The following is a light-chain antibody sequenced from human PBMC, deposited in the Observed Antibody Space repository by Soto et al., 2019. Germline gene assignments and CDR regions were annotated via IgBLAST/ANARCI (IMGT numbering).Light chain of an antibody. J-gene: IGLJ1*01. V-gene: IGLV1-40*01. CDR3: QSYDSSLSGYG. Sequence: QSALAQPPSVSWAPGQRVTISCTGSSSNIGAGYDVHWYQQLPGTAPKLLIYGNSNRPSGVPDRFSGSKSGTSASLAITGLQAEDGADYYCQSYDSSLSGYGFGTGTKVTVL. CDR2: GNS. CDR1: SSNIGAGYD.